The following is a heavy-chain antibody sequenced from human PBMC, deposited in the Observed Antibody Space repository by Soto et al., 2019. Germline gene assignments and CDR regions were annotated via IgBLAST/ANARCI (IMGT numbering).Heavy chain of an antibody. J-gene: IGHJ6*03. CDR3: AKDGVEVVPVALTDYYYYHIDV. Sequence: EVQLVESGGGLVQPGRSLRLSCTAAGFTFDNYAMHWVRQAPGKGLEWVSGISWNSGNRGYADSVKGRFTISRDNAKNALYLQMNSMRAEDTALYYCAKDGVEVVPVALTDYYYYHIDVWGKWTTVNVSS. CDR1: GFTFDNYA. V-gene: IGHV3-9*01. D-gene: IGHD2-2*01. CDR2: ISWNSGNR.